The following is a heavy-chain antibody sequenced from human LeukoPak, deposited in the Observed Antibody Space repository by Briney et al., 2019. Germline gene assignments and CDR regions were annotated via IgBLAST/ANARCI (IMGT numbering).Heavy chain of an antibody. CDR1: GFTFSSYW. D-gene: IGHD6-19*01. CDR2: ISWNSGSI. CDR3: AKDVAGYSSGWSYGMDV. V-gene: IGHV3-9*01. J-gene: IGHJ6*02. Sequence: PGGSLRLSCAASGFTFSSYWMSWVRQAPGKGLEWVSGISWNSGSIGYADSVKGRFTISRDNAKNSLYLQMNSLRAEDTALYYCAKDVAGYSSGWSYGMDVWGQGTTVTVSS.